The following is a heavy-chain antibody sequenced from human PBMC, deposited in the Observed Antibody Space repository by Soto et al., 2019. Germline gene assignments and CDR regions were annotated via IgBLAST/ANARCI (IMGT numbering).Heavy chain of an antibody. CDR2: IHYSGTT. CDR1: GTSITDYY. CDR3: SREGAFGDTP. V-gene: IGHV4-59*01. Sequence: SETLSLTCTVSGTSITDYYWSWIRQSPRKGLEWIGSIHYSGTTDYNPALKSRVTISVDTSKTQFSLNLTSATAADTAVYYCSREGAFGDTPWGQGTLVTVSS. D-gene: IGHD4-17*01. J-gene: IGHJ5*02.